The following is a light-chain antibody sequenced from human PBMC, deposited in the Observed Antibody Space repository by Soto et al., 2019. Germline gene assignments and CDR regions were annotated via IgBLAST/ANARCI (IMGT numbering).Light chain of an antibody. V-gene: IGKV1-39*01. J-gene: IGKJ1*01. CDR2: SAS. Sequence: DIQLTQSPSSLSASVGDRVTITCRASQSISNYLNWYQQKPGKAPKVLIYSASGLQSRVPSRFSGSGSGTNFTLTISSLQAEDFATYYCHQTYNTPRTFGQGTKVEIK. CDR1: QSISNY. CDR3: HQTYNTPRT.